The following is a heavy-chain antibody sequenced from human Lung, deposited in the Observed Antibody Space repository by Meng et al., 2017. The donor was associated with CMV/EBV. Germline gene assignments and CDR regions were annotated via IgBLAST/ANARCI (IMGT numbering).Heavy chain of an antibody. CDR2: IKQDGSEI. Sequence: GESXKISCAASGFTFSSYWMSWVRQAPGKGLEWVANIKQDGSEIYFVDSVQGRFTISRDNAKNSLYLQMNSLRAEDTAVYYCARGEWQQLVEYFFDYWGQGTLVTVPS. CDR3: ARGEWQQLVEYFFDY. D-gene: IGHD6-13*01. J-gene: IGHJ4*02. CDR1: GFTFSSYW. V-gene: IGHV3-7*01.